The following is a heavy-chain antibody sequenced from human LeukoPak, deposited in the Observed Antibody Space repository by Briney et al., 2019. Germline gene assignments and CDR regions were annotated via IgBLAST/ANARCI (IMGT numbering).Heavy chain of an antibody. D-gene: IGHD3-10*01. Sequence: PSETLSLTCAVYGGSFSGYYWSWIRQPPGKGLEWIGEINHSGSTYYKPSLKSRVTISVDTSKNQFSLKLSSVTAADTAVYYCARHPPPSITMVRGVPLVGAPDHYGMDVWGQGTTVTVSS. CDR3: ARHPPPSITMVRGVPLVGAPDHYGMDV. V-gene: IGHV4-34*01. J-gene: IGHJ6*02. CDR2: INHSGST. CDR1: GGSFSGYY.